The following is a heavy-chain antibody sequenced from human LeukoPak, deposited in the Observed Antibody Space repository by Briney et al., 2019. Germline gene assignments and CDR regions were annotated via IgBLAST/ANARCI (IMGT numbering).Heavy chain of an antibody. CDR2: IIPILGIA. CDR1: GGTFSSYA. V-gene: IGHV1-69*04. D-gene: IGHD2-8*01. Sequence: SVKVSCKASGGTFSSYAISWVRQAPGQGLKWMGRIIPILGIANYAQKFQGRVTITADKSTSTAYMELSSLRSEDTAVYYCARVGLMTPDDAFDIWGQGTMVTVSS. J-gene: IGHJ3*02. CDR3: ARVGLMTPDDAFDI.